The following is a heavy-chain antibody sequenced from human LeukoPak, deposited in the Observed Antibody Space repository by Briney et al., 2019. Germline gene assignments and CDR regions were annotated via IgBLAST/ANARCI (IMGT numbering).Heavy chain of an antibody. CDR1: GGSFSSYS. CDR2: IYHSGST. CDR3: ARDGGVTYYYFYYYMDV. D-gene: IGHD3-16*01. Sequence: PSATLSLTCTVSGGSFSSYSWSWIRQPPGKGLEWIGCIYHSGSTYYNPSLKSRVIISVDTSKNQFSLKLSSVTAADTAAYYCARDGGVTYYYFYYYMDVWGKGTTVTVSS. V-gene: IGHV4-59*12. J-gene: IGHJ6*03.